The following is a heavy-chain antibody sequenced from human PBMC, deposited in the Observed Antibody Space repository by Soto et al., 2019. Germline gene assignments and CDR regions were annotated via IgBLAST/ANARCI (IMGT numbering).Heavy chain of an antibody. Sequence: SETLSLTCTVSGDSISSYYWSWIRQPPGKGLEWIGYIYYSGSTNYNPSLKSRVTISVDTSKNQFSLKLTSMTAADTAVYYCARGGNDWPNWFDPWGQGTLVTVS. J-gene: IGHJ5*02. CDR3: ARGGNDWPNWFDP. CDR1: GDSISSYY. V-gene: IGHV4-59*01. CDR2: IYYSGST. D-gene: IGHD1-1*01.